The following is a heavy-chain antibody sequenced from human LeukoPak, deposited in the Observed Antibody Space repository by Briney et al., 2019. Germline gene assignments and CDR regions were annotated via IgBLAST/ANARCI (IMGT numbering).Heavy chain of an antibody. J-gene: IGHJ4*02. Sequence: GGSLRLSCAASGLTVSSNSMSWVRQAPGKGLEWVSFIYSGGSTYYADSVKGRFTISRGNAKNSLYLQMNSLRAEGTAVYYCARVGLMITFLDYWGQGTLVTVSS. CDR2: IYSGGST. D-gene: IGHD3-16*01. V-gene: IGHV3-53*01. CDR1: GLTVSSNS. CDR3: ARVGLMITFLDY.